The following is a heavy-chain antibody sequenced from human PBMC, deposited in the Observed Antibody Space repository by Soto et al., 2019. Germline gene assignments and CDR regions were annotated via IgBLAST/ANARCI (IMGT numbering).Heavy chain of an antibody. CDR1: GFTFSSYA. V-gene: IGHV3-30-3*01. Sequence: GGSLRLSCAASGFTFSSYAMHWVRQAPGKGLEWVTVISYDGSNKYYADSVKGRFTISRDNSKNTLYLQMNSLRAEDTAVYYCARDWDYYDRRDFDYWGQGTLVTVSS. CDR3: ARDWDYYDRRDFDY. J-gene: IGHJ4*02. D-gene: IGHD3-22*01. CDR2: ISYDGSNK.